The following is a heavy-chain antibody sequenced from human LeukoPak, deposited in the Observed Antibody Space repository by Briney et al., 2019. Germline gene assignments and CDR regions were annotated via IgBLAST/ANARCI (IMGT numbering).Heavy chain of an antibody. V-gene: IGHV1-69*04. CDR3: ARAGGGSLTYYYYGMDV. Sequence: SVKVSCKASGGTFSSYAISWVRQATGQGLEWMGRIIPILGIANYAQKFQGRVTITADKSTSTAYMELSSLRSEDTAVYYCARAGGGSLTYYYYGMDVWGQGTTVTVSS. CDR2: IIPILGIA. CDR1: GGTFSSYA. J-gene: IGHJ6*02. D-gene: IGHD2-15*01.